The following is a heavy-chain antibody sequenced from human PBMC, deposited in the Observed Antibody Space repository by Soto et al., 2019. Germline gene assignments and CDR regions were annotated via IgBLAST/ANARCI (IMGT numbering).Heavy chain of an antibody. D-gene: IGHD2-15*01. CDR1: GFIFKDFA. J-gene: IGHJ5*02. CDR2: ITTSDDIT. CDR3: TKGDSSGYFDPSAGYSTPDH. V-gene: IGHV3-23*01. Sequence: EVQLFESGGGLVAPGESLRLSCAASGFIFKDFAMSWVRQAPGKGLEWVSTITTSDDITYSDDSVRGRFTISRDNSANTLFLQMSSLRGDDTATYYCTKGDSSGYFDPSAGYSTPDHWGQGTLVTVSS.